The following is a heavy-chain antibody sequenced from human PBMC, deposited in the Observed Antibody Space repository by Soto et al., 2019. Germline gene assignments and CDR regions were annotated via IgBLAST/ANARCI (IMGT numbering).Heavy chain of an antibody. Sequence: EVQLLESGGGLVQPGGSLRLSCAASGFTFSSYAMSWVRQAPGKGLEWVSAISGSGGSTYYADSVKGRFTISRDNSKNTLYLQMNSLRAEDTAVYYCAKDLLLYYYDSSGYYLDYWGQGTLVTVSS. CDR2: ISGSGGST. V-gene: IGHV3-23*01. D-gene: IGHD3-22*01. J-gene: IGHJ4*02. CDR1: GFTFSSYA. CDR3: AKDLLLYYYDSSGYYLDY.